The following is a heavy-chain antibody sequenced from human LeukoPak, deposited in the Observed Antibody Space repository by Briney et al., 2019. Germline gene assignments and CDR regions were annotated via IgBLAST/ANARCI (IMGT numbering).Heavy chain of an antibody. CDR2: IKQDGRER. J-gene: IGHJ4*02. D-gene: IGHD2-2*02. CDR3: ARAYPVIDY. V-gene: IGHV3-7*03. Sequence: GGSLRLSCAASGFTFSHYWMSWVRQAPGKGLEWVANIKQDGRERYYVNSVKGRFTISRDNAKNSLYLQINSLRAEDTAVYHCARAYPVIDYWGQGTLVTVSS. CDR1: GFTFSHYW.